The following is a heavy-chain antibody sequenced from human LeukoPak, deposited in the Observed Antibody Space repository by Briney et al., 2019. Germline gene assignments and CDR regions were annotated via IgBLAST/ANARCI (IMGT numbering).Heavy chain of an antibody. CDR2: ISYDGSNK. CDR1: GFTISSYA. D-gene: IGHD6-19*01. V-gene: IGHV3-30*04. Sequence: AESLTLSCAASGFTISSYAMHWVRQAPGQGQELEAVISYDGSNKYYAVSVKGRFTISRDNSKNTLYLQMNSLRAGDTAVYYCATLLTSKQWLPQEPYFQHWGQGTLVTVSS. J-gene: IGHJ1*01. CDR3: ATLLTSKQWLPQEPYFQH.